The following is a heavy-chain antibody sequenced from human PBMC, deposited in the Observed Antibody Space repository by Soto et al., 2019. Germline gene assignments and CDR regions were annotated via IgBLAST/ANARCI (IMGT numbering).Heavy chain of an antibody. J-gene: IGHJ6*02. V-gene: IGHV4-34*01. CDR3: ARLHGYCISSSCHGHYAMDV. CDR2: INHSGST. Sequence: PSETLSLTCAVYGGSFSGYYWNWIRQPPGKGLEWIGEINHSGSTNYNPSLKSRVTISVDTSKNQFSLKLSSVTAADTAVYYCARLHGYCISSSCHGHYAMDVWGQGTTVTVSS. D-gene: IGHD2-2*01. CDR1: GGSFSGYY.